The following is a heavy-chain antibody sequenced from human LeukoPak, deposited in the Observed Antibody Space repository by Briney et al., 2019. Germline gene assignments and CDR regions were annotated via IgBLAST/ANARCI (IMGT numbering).Heavy chain of an antibody. J-gene: IGHJ4*02. CDR3: ARDYGYRDIVATMVDY. V-gene: IGHV3-30*01. D-gene: IGHD5-12*01. CDR1: GFTFSSYA. CDR2: ISYDGSNK. Sequence: GRSLRLSGAASGFTFSSYAMHWVRQAPGKGLEWVAVISYDGSNKYYADSVKGRFTISRDNSKNTLYLQMNSLRAEDTAVYYCARDYGYRDIVATMVDYWGRGTLVTVSS.